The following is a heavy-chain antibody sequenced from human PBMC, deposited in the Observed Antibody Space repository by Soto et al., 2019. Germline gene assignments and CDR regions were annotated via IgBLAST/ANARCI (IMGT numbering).Heavy chain of an antibody. J-gene: IGHJ4*02. CDR3: ARYGISSSWHFRHYYFDY. D-gene: IGHD6-13*01. CDR2: IYYSGST. Sequence: SETLSLTCTVSGGSISSGGYYWSWIRQHPGKGLEWIGYIYYSGSTYYNPSLKSRVTISVDTSKNQFSLKLSSVTAADTAVYYCARYGISSSWHFRHYYFDYWGQGTLVTVSS. V-gene: IGHV4-31*03. CDR1: GGSISSGGYY.